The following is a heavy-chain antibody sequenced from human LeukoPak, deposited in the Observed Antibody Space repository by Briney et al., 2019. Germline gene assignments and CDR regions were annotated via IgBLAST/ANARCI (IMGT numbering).Heavy chain of an antibody. Sequence: PGGALRLSCAASGFTFSSYAMSWVRQAPGKGLEWVSAISGSGGSTYYADSVKGRFTISRDNSKNTLYLQMNSLRAEDTAVYYCAKADYDILTGQIFDYWGQGTLVTVSS. V-gene: IGHV3-23*01. CDR1: GFTFSSYA. D-gene: IGHD3-9*01. CDR3: AKADYDILTGQIFDY. CDR2: ISGSGGST. J-gene: IGHJ4*02.